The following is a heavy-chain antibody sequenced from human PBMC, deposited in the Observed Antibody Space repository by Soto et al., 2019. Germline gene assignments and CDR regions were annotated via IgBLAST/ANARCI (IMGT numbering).Heavy chain of an antibody. J-gene: IGHJ4*02. CDR3: ARDSYDSSGYYSTLNY. V-gene: IGHV3-48*01. D-gene: IGHD3-22*01. CDR2: ISSSSSTI. CDR1: GFTFSSYS. Sequence: EVQLVESGGGLVQPGGSLRLSCAASGFTFSSYSMNWVRQAPWKGLEWVSYISSSSSTIYYADSVKGRFTISRDNAKNTLYLQMNSLRAEDTAVYFCARDSYDSSGYYSTLNYWGQGTLVTVSS.